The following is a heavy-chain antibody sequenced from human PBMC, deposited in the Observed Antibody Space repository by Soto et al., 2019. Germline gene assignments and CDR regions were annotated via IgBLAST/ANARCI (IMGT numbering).Heavy chain of an antibody. V-gene: IGHV1-2*04. CDR1: GYSFTGYH. Sequence: ASVKVSCKATGYSFTGYHIHWVREAPGQGLEWLGLINPKRGGTSSAQKFQGWVTMTTDTSTSTAYMELRSLRSDDTAVYYCARSTAGYYYGMDVWGQGTTVTVSS. J-gene: IGHJ6*02. CDR2: INPKRGGT. CDR3: ARSTAGYYYGMDV. D-gene: IGHD4-17*01.